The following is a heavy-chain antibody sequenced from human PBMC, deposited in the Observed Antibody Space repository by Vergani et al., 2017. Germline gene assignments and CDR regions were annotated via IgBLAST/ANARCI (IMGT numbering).Heavy chain of an antibody. CDR2: ISGSGGST. V-gene: IGHV3-23*04. CDR3: ARDLWQQLVGGGDY. J-gene: IGHJ4*02. D-gene: IGHD6-13*01. CDR1: GFTFSSYA. Sequence: EVQLVESGGGLVQPGGSLRLSCAASGFTFSSYAMSWVRQAPGKGLEWVSAISGSGGSTYYADSVKGRFTISRDNSKNTLYLQMGSLRAEDMAVYYCARDLWQQLVGGGDYWGQGTLVTVSS.